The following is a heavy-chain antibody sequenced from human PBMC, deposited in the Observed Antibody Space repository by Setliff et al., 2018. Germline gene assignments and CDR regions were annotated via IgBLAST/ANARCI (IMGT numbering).Heavy chain of an antibody. CDR3: TRKVLRAGSDWYFDL. Sequence: GGSLRLSCAASGFRFSDYAMHWVRQAPGKGLEWVATTWYDGSNKFYADSVKGRFSISRDNSMFTLYLQMNSLRADDTALYYCTRKVLRAGSDWYFDLWGRGTLVTVSS. CDR1: GFRFSDYA. D-gene: IGHD3-10*01. V-gene: IGHV3-33*01. J-gene: IGHJ2*01. CDR2: TWYDGSNK.